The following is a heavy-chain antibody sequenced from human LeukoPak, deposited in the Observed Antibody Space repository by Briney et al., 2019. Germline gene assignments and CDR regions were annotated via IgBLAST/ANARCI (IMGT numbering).Heavy chain of an antibody. CDR2: IYYSGST. CDR3: ARDPGIAVDQNNYYYGMDV. J-gene: IGHJ6*02. D-gene: IGHD6-19*01. CDR1: GGSISCYY. V-gene: IGHV4-59*01. Sequence: SETLSLTCTVSGGSISCYYWSWIRQPPGKGLEWIGYIYYSGSTNYNPSLKSRVTISVDTSKNQFSLKLSSVTAADTAVYYCARDPGIAVDQNNYYYGMDVWGQGTTVTVSS.